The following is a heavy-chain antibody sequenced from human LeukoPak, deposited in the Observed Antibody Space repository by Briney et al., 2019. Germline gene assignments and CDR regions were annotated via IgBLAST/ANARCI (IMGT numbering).Heavy chain of an antibody. Sequence: PGGSLRLSCTSSGFTFREFAVSWFRQAPGKGLEWIGFIRSSIYGGTPKAAASVKGRFIFSRDDSKGVAYLRMNSLKTDDTAVYYCSREWGNGNDLRPYSWGQGTLVTVSS. CDR2: IRSSIYGGTP. V-gene: IGHV3-49*03. J-gene: IGHJ1*01. D-gene: IGHD1-1*01. CDR3: SREWGNGNDLRPYS. CDR1: GFTFREFA.